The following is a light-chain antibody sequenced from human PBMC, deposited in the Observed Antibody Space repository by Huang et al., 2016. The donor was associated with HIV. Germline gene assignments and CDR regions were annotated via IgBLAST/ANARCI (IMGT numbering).Light chain of an antibody. CDR2: GAS. V-gene: IGKV3-15*01. CDR3: QQYHNWPPYT. Sequence: EILLTQSPATLSVSPGERVTLSCRASQIISNNLACYQQKPGQAPRLLIYGASTRATAIPARFSGSASGTEFTLTISSLQSEDFAVYYCQQYHNWPPYTFGQGTKLEI. CDR1: QIISNN. J-gene: IGKJ2*01.